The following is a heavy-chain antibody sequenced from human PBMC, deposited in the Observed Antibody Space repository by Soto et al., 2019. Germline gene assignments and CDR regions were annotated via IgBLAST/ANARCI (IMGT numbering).Heavy chain of an antibody. CDR2: IYPGDSDT. CDR3: ARRGSTSRVYYYYYMDV. J-gene: IGHJ6*03. CDR1: GYSFSSYW. V-gene: IGHV5-51*01. Sequence: GESLKISCKGSGYSFSSYWIGWVRQMPGKGLEWMGIIYPGDSDTRYSPSFQGQVTISADKSSSTAYLQWSSLKDSDTAMYYCARRGSTSRVYYYYYMDVWGKGTTVTVSS. D-gene: IGHD2-2*01.